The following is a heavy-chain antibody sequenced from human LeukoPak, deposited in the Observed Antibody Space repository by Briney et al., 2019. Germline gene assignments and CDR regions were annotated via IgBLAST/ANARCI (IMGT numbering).Heavy chain of an antibody. J-gene: IGHJ6*02. Sequence: GGSLRLSCAASGFTFDDYAMHWVRQAPGKGLEWVSGISWNSGSIGYADSVKGRFTISRDNAKNSLYLQMNSLRAEDTALYYCAKDMGLAAAGPDRTPNGDYYYYGMDVWGQGTTVTVSS. CDR3: AKDMGLAAAGPDRTPNGDYYYYGMDV. CDR2: ISWNSGSI. D-gene: IGHD6-13*01. CDR1: GFTFDDYA. V-gene: IGHV3-9*01.